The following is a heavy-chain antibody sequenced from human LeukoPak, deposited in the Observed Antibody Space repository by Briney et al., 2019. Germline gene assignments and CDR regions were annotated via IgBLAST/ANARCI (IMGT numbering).Heavy chain of an antibody. V-gene: IGHV4-38-2*02. J-gene: IGHJ4*02. Sequence: SETLSLTCTVSGYSISSGYYWGWIRQPPGKGLEWIGSIYHSGSTYYNPSLKSRVTISVDTSKNKFSLKLSSVTAADTAVYYCARGRIAARLIDYWGQGTLVTVSS. CDR1: GYSISSGYY. CDR3: ARGRIAARLIDY. CDR2: IYHSGST. D-gene: IGHD6-6*01.